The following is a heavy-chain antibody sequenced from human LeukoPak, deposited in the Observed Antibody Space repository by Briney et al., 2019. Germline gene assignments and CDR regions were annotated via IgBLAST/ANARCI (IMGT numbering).Heavy chain of an antibody. V-gene: IGHV3-30-3*01. D-gene: IGHD4-17*01. Sequence: PGRSLRLSCAASGFTFSIYAMHWVRQAPGKGLELVAVISYDGSNKYYADSVKGRFTISRDNSKNTLYLQMNSLRAEDTAVYYCARSDYDLLDAFDIWGQGTMVTVSS. J-gene: IGHJ3*02. CDR2: ISYDGSNK. CDR3: ARSDYDLLDAFDI. CDR1: GFTFSIYA.